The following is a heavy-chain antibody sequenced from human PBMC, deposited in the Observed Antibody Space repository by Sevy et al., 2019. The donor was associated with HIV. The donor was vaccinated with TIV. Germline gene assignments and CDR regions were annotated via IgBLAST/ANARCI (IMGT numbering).Heavy chain of an antibody. Sequence: GESLKISCAGSGFSIRDYWMHWVRQAPGKGLEWVANINQEGRTKYYVEPVKGRFTISRDNARNSLYLQMNSLTVEDTAVYFCARAIGAVGAWWGQGTLVTVSS. V-gene: IGHV3-7*01. CDR2: INQEGRTK. D-gene: IGHD1-26*01. J-gene: IGHJ4*02. CDR1: GFSIRDYW. CDR3: ARAIGAVGAW.